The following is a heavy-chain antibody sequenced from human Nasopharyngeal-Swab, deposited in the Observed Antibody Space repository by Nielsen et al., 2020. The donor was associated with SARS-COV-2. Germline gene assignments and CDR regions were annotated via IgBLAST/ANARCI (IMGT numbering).Heavy chain of an antibody. CDR3: ASENYSSTSRAFDY. D-gene: IGHD2-2*01. CDR1: GFTFSSYW. CDR2: INSDGSST. Sequence: GGSLRLSCAASGFTFSSYWMHWVRQAPGKGLVWVSRINSDGSSTSYADSMKGRFTISRDNAKNTLYLQMNSLRAEDTAVYYCASENYSSTSRAFDYWGQGTLVTVSS. V-gene: IGHV3-74*01. J-gene: IGHJ4*02.